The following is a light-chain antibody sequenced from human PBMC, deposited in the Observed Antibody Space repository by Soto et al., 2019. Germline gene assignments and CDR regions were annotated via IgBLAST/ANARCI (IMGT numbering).Light chain of an antibody. J-gene: IGKJ1*01. CDR3: QQDNNLPRT. CDR2: GAS. Sequence: ISQSPATLYVPQGARATLSCRARQSVSSTLAWYQQKPGQAPRLLIYGASTRATGIPARFSGSGSGTEFTLTSSIQPYEDSAVYYCQQDNNLPRTFGQGTKVDIK. CDR1: QSVSST. V-gene: IGKV3-15*01.